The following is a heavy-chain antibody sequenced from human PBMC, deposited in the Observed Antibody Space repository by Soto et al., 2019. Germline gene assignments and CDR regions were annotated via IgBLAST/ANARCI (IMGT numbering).Heavy chain of an antibody. CDR1: GGSISSGGYY. J-gene: IGHJ3*02. CDR2: IYYSGST. CDR3: SRSDPLYYYGSGRRSDAFDI. V-gene: IGHV4-31*03. Sequence: PSETLSLTCTVSGGSISSGGYYWSWICQHPGKGLEWIGYIYYSGSTYYNPSLKSRVTISVDTSKNQFSLKLSSVTAADTAGYYCSRSDPLYYYGSGRRSDAFDICGQGTMVTVSS. D-gene: IGHD3-10*01.